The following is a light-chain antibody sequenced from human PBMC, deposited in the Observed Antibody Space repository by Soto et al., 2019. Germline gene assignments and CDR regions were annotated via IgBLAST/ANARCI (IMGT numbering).Light chain of an antibody. CDR1: SSDVGGYNY. CDR2: EVT. Sequence: QSALTQPASVSGSPGQSITISRTGTSSDVGGYNYVSWYQQHPGKAPKLMIYEVTNRPSGVSNRFSGSKSGNTASLTISGLQDEDEADYYCSSYTTSSTPYVLGTGTKVTVL. V-gene: IGLV2-14*01. J-gene: IGLJ1*01. CDR3: SSYTTSSTPYV.